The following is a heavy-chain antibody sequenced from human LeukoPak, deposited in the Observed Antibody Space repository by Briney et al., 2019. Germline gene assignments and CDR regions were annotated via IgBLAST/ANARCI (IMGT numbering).Heavy chain of an antibody. Sequence: SETLSLTCAVYGGSFSGYYWSWLRQPPGKGLEWIGSIYYSGSTYYNPSLKSRVTISVDTSKNQFSLKLSSVTAADTAVYYCGRGFYSSGWYNWFDPWGQGILVTVSS. CDR1: GGSFSGYY. CDR2: IYYSGST. CDR3: GRGFYSSGWYNWFDP. J-gene: IGHJ5*02. D-gene: IGHD6-19*01. V-gene: IGHV4-34*01.